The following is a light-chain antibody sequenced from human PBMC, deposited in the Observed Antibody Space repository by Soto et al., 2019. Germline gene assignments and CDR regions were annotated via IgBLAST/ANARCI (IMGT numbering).Light chain of an antibody. Sequence: PGERAALSCRTSQSIYNNYLAWYQQKPGQVPRVLIHDASNRASGIPARFSGSGSGTDFTLTISSLDPEDFAVYYCQQRSNWPPVTFGGGTKVDIK. CDR3: QQRSNWPPVT. CDR2: DAS. CDR1: QSIYNNY. V-gene: IGKV3-11*01. J-gene: IGKJ4*01.